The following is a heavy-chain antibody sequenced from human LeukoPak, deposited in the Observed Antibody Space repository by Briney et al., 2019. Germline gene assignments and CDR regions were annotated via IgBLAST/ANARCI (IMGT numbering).Heavy chain of an antibody. CDR1: GYAFTGYY. CDR3: ARDAYGSGSYSSWFDP. J-gene: IGHJ5*02. CDR2: INPNSGGT. Sequence: ASVKVSCKASGYAFTGYYMHWVRQAPGQGLEWMGWINPNSGGTNYAQKFQGRVTMTRDTSISTAYMELSRLRSDDTAVYYCARDAYGSGSYSSWFDPWGQGTLVTVSS. D-gene: IGHD3-10*01. V-gene: IGHV1-2*02.